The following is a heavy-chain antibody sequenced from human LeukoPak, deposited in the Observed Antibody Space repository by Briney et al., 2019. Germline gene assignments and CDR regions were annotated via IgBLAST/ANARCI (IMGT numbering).Heavy chain of an antibody. J-gene: IGHJ3*02. D-gene: IGHD2-2*01. V-gene: IGHV4-34*01. CDR3: ARHWDIVVVPAAYAFDI. CDR1: GGSFSGYY. Sequence: SETLSLTCAVYGGSFSGYYWSWIRQPPGKGLERIGEINHSGSTNYNPSLKSRVTISVDTSKNQFSLKLSSVTAADTAVYYCARHWDIVVVPAAYAFDIWGQGTMVTVSS. CDR2: INHSGST.